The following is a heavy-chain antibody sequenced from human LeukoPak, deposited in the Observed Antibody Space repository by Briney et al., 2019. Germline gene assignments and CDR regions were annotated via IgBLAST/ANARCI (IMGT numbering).Heavy chain of an antibody. CDR2: IIPIFGTA. D-gene: IGHD3-22*01. V-gene: IGHV1-69*13. Sequence: GASVKVSCKASGGTFSSYAISWVRQAPGKGLEWMGGIIPIFGTANYAQKFQGRVTITADESTSTAYMELSSLRSEDTAVYYCAREGGYDSRILDYWGQGTLVTVSS. CDR3: AREGGYDSRILDY. CDR1: GGTFSSYA. J-gene: IGHJ4*02.